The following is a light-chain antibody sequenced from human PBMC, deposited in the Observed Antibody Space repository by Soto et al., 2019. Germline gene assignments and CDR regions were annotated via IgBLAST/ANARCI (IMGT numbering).Light chain of an antibody. CDR2: DDN. J-gene: IGLJ1*01. CDR1: STDFVGYNR. Sequence: QSALTQPPSVSGSPGQSVTISCTGTSTDFVGYNRVSWYQQPPGTAPKLMIYDDNKRPSGIPDRFSGSKSGTSATLGITGFQTGEEADYYCGSWDSSLSAYVFGTGTQLTVL. CDR3: GSWDSSLSAYV. V-gene: IGLV1-51*01.